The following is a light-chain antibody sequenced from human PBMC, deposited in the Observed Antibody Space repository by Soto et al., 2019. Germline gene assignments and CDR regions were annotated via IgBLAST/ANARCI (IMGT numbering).Light chain of an antibody. CDR1: SSDIGGYPY. J-gene: IGLJ1*01. Sequence: QSALTQPASVSGSPGQSITISCTGTSSDIGGYPYVSWYQQHPGKAPKLMIYDVDNRPSGVSNRFSGSKSGNTASLTISGLQAEDEADYYCTSYTSSSTLDVFGTGTKVTVL. CDR3: TSYTSSSTLDV. V-gene: IGLV2-14*01. CDR2: DVD.